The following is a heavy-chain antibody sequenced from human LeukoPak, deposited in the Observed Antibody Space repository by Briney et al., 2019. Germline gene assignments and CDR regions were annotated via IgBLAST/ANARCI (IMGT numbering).Heavy chain of an antibody. CDR2: ISGDNGKT. D-gene: IGHD3-22*01. V-gene: IGHV1-18*01. CDR1: GYTFTSYG. CDR3: ARADSGGYYVAYWY. J-gene: IGHJ4*02. Sequence: ASVKVSCKASGYTFTSYGISWARQAPGQGLEWMEWISGDNGKTKNAQKFQGRVTMTTDTSTTTAYMELRSLRSDDTAVYYCARADSGGYYVAYWYWGQGSLVTVSS.